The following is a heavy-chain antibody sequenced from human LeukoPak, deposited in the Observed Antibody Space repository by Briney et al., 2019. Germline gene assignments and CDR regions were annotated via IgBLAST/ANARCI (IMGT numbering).Heavy chain of an antibody. CDR3: AREGDYSTPGDWFDP. CDR1: RGTFSSYA. J-gene: IGHJ5*02. Sequence: ASVKVSCKASRGTFSSYAISWGRQAPGQGLGWMAGIFAIFGTANCSQKYQGRVTISTDASTSTAYKELSSLRSENTAVDYCAREGDYSTPGDWFDPWGQGTLVTVSS. D-gene: IGHD4-11*01. CDR2: IFAIFGTA. V-gene: IGHV1-69*05.